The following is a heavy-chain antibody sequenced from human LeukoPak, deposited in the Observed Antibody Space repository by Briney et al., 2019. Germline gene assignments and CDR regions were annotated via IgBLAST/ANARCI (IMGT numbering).Heavy chain of an antibody. CDR1: GYTFITYN. CDR2: INPTGGST. D-gene: IGHD6-19*01. Sequence: ASVKVSCRASGYTFITYNLHWVRQAPGQGLEWMGIINPTGGSTSYAQKFQGRVTMTRDTSTSIVYMEVSSLRSEDTAVYYCARVISGWDDFDYWGQGTLVTVSS. V-gene: IGHV1-46*01. J-gene: IGHJ4*02. CDR3: ARVISGWDDFDY.